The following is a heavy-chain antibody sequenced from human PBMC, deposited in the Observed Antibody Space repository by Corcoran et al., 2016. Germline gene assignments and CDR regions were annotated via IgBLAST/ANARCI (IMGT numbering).Heavy chain of an antibody. CDR2: IKQDGSEK. V-gene: IGHV3-7*01. CDR3: ARDRFTSGPSDL. Sequence: EVQLVESGGGLVQPGGSLRLSCAASGFTFSSYWLSWVRQVPGKGLEWVANIKQDGSEKNYVESVKGRFAISRDNAQKYIYLQMNNLRVEDTAVYYCARDRFTSGPSDLWGQGTLVTVSS. D-gene: IGHD3-10*01. CDR1: GFTFSSYW. J-gene: IGHJ5*02.